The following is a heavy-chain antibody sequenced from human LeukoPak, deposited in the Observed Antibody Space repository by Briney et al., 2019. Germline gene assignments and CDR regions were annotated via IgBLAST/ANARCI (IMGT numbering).Heavy chain of an antibody. CDR1: GGPVSSSSHY. J-gene: IGHJ4*02. CDR3: VREHSSSADY. V-gene: IGHV4-39*07. CDR2: INYSGSA. D-gene: IGHD6-6*01. Sequence: PSETLSLTCTVSGGPVSSSSHYWAWIRQPPGKGLEWIGSINYSGSAYYNPSLKSRITISVDTSKNQFSLKLSSVTAADTAVYYCVREHSSSADYWGQGTLVTVSS.